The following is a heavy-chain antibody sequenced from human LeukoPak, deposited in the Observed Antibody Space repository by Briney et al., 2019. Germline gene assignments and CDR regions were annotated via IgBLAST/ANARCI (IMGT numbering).Heavy chain of an antibody. D-gene: IGHD2-2*02. J-gene: IGHJ4*02. CDR2: INTNTGNP. CDR1: GYTFTSYA. Sequence: ASVKVSCKASGYTFTSYAMNWVRQAPGQGLEWMGWINTNTGNPTYAQGFTGRFVFSLDTSVSTAYLQISSLKGEDTAVYYCARDIGSTVPAAINFDYWGQGTLVTVSS. V-gene: IGHV7-4-1*02. CDR3: ARDIGSTVPAAINFDY.